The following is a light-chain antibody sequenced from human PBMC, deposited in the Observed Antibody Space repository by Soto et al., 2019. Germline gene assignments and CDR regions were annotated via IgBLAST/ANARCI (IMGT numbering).Light chain of an antibody. CDR1: QSVSGY. J-gene: IGKJ5*01. Sequence: VLTQYTGSLSLAPWETATLSLRSSQSVSGYIGWYQQKPGQAPRLLIYADSNRATGIPARFSGSGSGTDFTLTISSLEPEDFSVYYCQQRYHWPITSGQRTRPEIK. V-gene: IGKV3-11*01. CDR3: QQRYHWPIT. CDR2: ADS.